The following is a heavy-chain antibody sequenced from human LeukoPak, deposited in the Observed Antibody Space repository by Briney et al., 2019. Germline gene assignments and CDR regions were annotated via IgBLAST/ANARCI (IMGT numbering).Heavy chain of an antibody. CDR2: IYYNGRT. CDR3: ARAGTVLGAEFDY. D-gene: IGHD1-26*01. J-gene: IGHJ4*02. V-gene: IGHV4-59*01. CDR1: GGSISRYY. Sequence: PSETLSLTCSVSGGSISRYYWTWIRQPPGKGPEWIGHIYYNGRTNYNPSLNSRVTISVDTSKNQFSLKLTSVTAADTAVYYCARAGTVLGAEFDYWGQGTLVTVSS.